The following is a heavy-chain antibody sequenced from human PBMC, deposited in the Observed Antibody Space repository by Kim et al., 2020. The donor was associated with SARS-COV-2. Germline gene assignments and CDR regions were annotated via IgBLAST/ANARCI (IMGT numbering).Heavy chain of an antibody. V-gene: IGHV3-23*01. J-gene: IGHJ4*02. CDR3: PQTLWFGNPFDY. D-gene: IGHD3-10*01. CDR1: GFTFSSYA. CDR2: ISGSGGST. Sequence: GGSLRLSCAASGFTFSSYAMSWVRQAPGKGLEWVSAISGSGGSTYYADSVKGRFTISRDNSKNTLYLQMNSLRAEDTAVYYCPQTLWFGNPFDYWGQGTLVTVSS.